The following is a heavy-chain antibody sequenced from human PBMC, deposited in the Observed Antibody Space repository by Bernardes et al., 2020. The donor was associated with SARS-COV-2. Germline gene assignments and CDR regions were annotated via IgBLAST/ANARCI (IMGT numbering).Heavy chain of an antibody. CDR2: IFHSGYT. V-gene: IGHV4-39*02. D-gene: IGHD3-10*01. CDR3: VKDGALLLSFGEDVRPNWFDP. J-gene: IGHJ5*02. CDR1: GGSISSSTHY. Sequence: SETLSLTCTVSGGSISSSTHYWGWIRQPPGKGLEWIGSIFHSGYTYYNPSLQSRVTVSVDTSKNQFSLRLRSVTAADTAVYYCVKDGALLLSFGEDVRPNWFDPWGQGTLVTVSS.